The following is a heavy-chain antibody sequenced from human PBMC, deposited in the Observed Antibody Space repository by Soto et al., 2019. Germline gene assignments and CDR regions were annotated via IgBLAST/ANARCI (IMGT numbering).Heavy chain of an antibody. CDR3: ASVYQLLLGGAFDI. V-gene: IGHV1-69*02. D-gene: IGHD2-2*01. Sequence: ASVKVSCKASGGTFSSYTISWVRQAPGQGLEWMGRIIPILGIANYAQKFQGRVTITADKSTSTAYMELSSLRSEDTAVYYCASVYQLLLGGAFDIWGQGTMVTVSS. CDR2: IIPILGIA. CDR1: GGTFSSYT. J-gene: IGHJ3*02.